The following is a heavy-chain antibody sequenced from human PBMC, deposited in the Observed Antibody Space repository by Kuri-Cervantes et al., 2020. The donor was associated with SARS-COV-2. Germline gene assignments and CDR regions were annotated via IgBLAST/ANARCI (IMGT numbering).Heavy chain of an antibody. CDR3: ARESNYSHYYGTEV. CDR1: GGSISTYY. J-gene: IGHJ6*02. V-gene: IGHV4-59*01. Sequence: SETLSLTCTASGGSISTYYWSWIRQPPGKGLEWIGYIYYSGSTTYNPSLKSQVTISVDTSKNQFSLELDSVTAADTAVYYCARESNYSHYYGTEVWGQGTTVTVSS. CDR2: IYYSGST.